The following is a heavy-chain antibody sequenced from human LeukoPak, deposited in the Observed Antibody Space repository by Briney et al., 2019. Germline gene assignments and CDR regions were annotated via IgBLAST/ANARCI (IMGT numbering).Heavy chain of an antibody. CDR2: LNWNSGGI. J-gene: IGHJ4*02. CDR3: ARGQLYYDSNGFDH. V-gene: IGHV3-9*01. CDR1: GFTFDDYA. D-gene: IGHD3-22*01. Sequence: GGSLRLSCAASGFTFDDYAMHWVRQAPGKGLEWVSGLNWNSGGIVYADSVKGRFTISRDNAKNSLYLQMNSLRAEDTAVYYCARGQLYYDSNGFDHWGQGTLVTVSS.